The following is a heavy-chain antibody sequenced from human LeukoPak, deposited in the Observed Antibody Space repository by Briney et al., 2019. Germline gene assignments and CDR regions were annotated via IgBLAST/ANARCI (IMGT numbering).Heavy chain of an antibody. CDR1: GGSFSGYY. CDR2: INHSGST. D-gene: IGHD3-3*01. CDR3: ARGRRYDFWSGSYDIDY. J-gene: IGHJ4*02. Sequence: PSETLSLTCAVYGGSFSGYYWSWIRQPPGKGLEWIGEINHSGSTNYNPSLKSRVTISLHTSKNQFSLKLSSVTSADTAVYYCARGRRYDFWSGSYDIDYWGQGTLVTASS. V-gene: IGHV4-34*01.